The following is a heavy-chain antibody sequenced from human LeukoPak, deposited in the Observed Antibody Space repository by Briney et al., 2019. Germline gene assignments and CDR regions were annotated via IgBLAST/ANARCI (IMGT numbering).Heavy chain of an antibody. J-gene: IGHJ5*02. CDR3: VRDGYNYGSNWFDP. D-gene: IGHD5-18*01. V-gene: IGHV1-46*01. CDR1: GYTFSSFY. CDR2: INPTGTDT. Sequence: ASVKVSCKASGYTFSSFYMHWVRQFPGQGLEWMGAINPTGTDTIYAQTFQGRVTMTRDLSTSTVYMELSSLRSEDTAVYYCVRDGYNYGSNWFDPWGQGTLVTVSS.